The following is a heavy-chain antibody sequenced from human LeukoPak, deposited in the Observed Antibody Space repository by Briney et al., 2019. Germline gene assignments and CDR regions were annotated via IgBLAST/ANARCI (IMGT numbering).Heavy chain of an antibody. V-gene: IGHV3-21*01. J-gene: IGHJ3*02. CDR3: ARDDRGSGSYYTPSDAFDI. CDR1: GFTFSSYS. CDR2: ISSSSSYI. Sequence: NPGGSLRLSRAASGFTFSSYSMNWVRQAPGKGLEWVSSISSSSSYIYYADSVKGRFTISRDNAKNSLYLQMNSLRAEDTAAYYCARDDRGSGSYYTPSDAFDIWGQGTMVTVSS. D-gene: IGHD3-10*01.